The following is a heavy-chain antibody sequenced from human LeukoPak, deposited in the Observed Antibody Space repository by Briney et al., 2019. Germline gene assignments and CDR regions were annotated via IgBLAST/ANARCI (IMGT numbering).Heavy chain of an antibody. CDR1: GGSFSGYD. V-gene: IGHV4-34*01. Sequence: PSETLSLTCAVYGGSFSGYDWSWIRQPPGKGLEWIGEINHSGSTNYNPSLKSRVTISVDTSKNQFSLKLSSVTAADTAVYYCARGAMYYDILTGYRGTIDYWGQGTLVTVSS. J-gene: IGHJ4*02. D-gene: IGHD3-9*01. CDR2: INHSGST. CDR3: ARGAMYYDILTGYRGTIDY.